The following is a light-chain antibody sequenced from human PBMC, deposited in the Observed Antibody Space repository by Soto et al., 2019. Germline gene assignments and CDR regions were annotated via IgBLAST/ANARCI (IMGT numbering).Light chain of an antibody. Sequence: QAVVTQPPSVSGAPGQRVTISCTGSSSNIGAGFDVHWYQQLPGTAPKLFIYGNSNRPSGVPDRFSGSKSGTSASLAITGLQAEDEADYYCQSYDSSLSGGVFGGGTKLTVL. CDR3: QSYDSSLSGGV. V-gene: IGLV1-40*01. J-gene: IGLJ3*02. CDR2: GNS. CDR1: SSNIGAGFD.